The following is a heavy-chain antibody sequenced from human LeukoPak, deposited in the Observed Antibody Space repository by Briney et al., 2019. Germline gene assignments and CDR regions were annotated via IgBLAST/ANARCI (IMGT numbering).Heavy chain of an antibody. CDR1: GFTFDNHA. J-gene: IGHJ4*02. CDR3: ARDGAGRHYFDY. Sequence: PGGSLRLSCAASGFTFDNHAMHWVRQRPGKGLEWVSGISWNGAGIVYADSVKGRFTISRDNSKNTLYLQMNSLSAEDTAVYYCARDGAGRHYFDYWGQGTLVTVSS. CDR2: ISWNGAGI. V-gene: IGHV3-9*01.